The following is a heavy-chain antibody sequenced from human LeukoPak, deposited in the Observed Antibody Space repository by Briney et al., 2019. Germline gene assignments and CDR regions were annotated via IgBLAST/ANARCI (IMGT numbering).Heavy chain of an antibody. CDR1: GYTFTSYD. CDR2: MNPNSGNT. V-gene: IGHV1-8*01. J-gene: IGHJ5*02. CDR3: AREEHYYGSGSPHSVLNWFDP. D-gene: IGHD3-10*01. Sequence: ASVKVSCKASGYTFTSYDINWVRQATGQGLEWMGWMNPNSGNTGYAQKFQGRVTVTGNTSISTAYMELSGLRSEDTAVYYCAREEHYYGSGSPHSVLNWFDPWGQGTLVTVSS.